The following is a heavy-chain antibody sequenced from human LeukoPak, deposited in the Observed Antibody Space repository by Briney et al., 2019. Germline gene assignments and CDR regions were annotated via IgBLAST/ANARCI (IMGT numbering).Heavy chain of an antibody. CDR3: AKVTTMVRGVISY. J-gene: IGHJ4*02. CDR2: ISGSGGST. Sequence: GGSLRFSCAASGFTFSSYAMSWVRQAPGKGLEWVSAISGSGGSTYYADSVKGRFTISRDNSKNTLYLQMNSLRAEDTAVYYCAKVTTMVRGVISYWGQGTLVTVSS. CDR1: GFTFSSYA. D-gene: IGHD3-10*01. V-gene: IGHV3-23*01.